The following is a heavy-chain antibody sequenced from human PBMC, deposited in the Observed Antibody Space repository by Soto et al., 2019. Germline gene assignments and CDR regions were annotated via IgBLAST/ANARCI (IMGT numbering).Heavy chain of an antibody. Sequence: SETLSLTCTVSGGSISSSSYYWGWIRQPPGKGLEWIGSIDYSGSTYYNPSLKSRVTISVDTSKNQFSLKLSSVTAADTAVYYCARQGGTEWELPGPHAEYFQHWGQGTLVTVSS. CDR1: GGSISSSSYY. CDR2: IDYSGST. D-gene: IGHD1-26*01. CDR3: ARQGGTEWELPGPHAEYFQH. J-gene: IGHJ1*01. V-gene: IGHV4-39*01.